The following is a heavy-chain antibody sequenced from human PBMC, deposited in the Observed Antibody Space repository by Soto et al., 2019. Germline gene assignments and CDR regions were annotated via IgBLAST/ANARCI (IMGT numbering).Heavy chain of an antibody. D-gene: IGHD5-18*01. CDR2: IYYSGST. CDR1: GGSISSYY. CDR3: ARGGYSYGADY. J-gene: IGHJ4*02. V-gene: IGHV4-59*01. Sequence: ASETLSLTCTVSGGSISSYYVSWIRQPPGKGLEWIGYIYYSGSTNYNPSLKSRVTISVDTSKNQFSLKLSSVTAADTAVYYCARGGYSYGADYWGQGTLVTVSS.